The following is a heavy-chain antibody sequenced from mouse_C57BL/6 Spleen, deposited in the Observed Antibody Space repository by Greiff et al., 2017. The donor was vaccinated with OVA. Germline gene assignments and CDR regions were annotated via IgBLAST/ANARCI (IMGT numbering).Heavy chain of an antibody. V-gene: IGHV2-9-1*01. CDR1: GFSLTSYA. CDR3: ARNPDYGSSYWYFDV. J-gene: IGHJ1*03. D-gene: IGHD1-1*01. CDR2: IWTGGGT. Sequence: VKVVESGPGLVAPSQSLSITCTVSGFSLTSYAISWVRQPPGKGLEWLGVIWTGGGTNYNSALKSRLSISKDNSKSQVFLKMNSLQTDDTARYYCARNPDYGSSYWYFDVWGTGTTVTVSS.